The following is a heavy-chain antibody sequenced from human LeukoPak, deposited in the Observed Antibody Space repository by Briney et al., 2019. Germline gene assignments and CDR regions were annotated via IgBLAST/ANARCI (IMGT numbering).Heavy chain of an antibody. Sequence: GGSLRLSCAASGFTFSNYWMTWVRQVPGKGLEWVATIKQDGSEKYYVDSVKGQFTISRDNAKNSVYLQMNSLRAEDTAVYYCARVRQSPQIQLYYYYMDVWGKGTTVTVSS. CDR1: GFTFSNYW. D-gene: IGHD1-1*01. V-gene: IGHV3-7*01. CDR2: IKQDGSEK. J-gene: IGHJ6*03. CDR3: ARVRQSPQIQLYYYYMDV.